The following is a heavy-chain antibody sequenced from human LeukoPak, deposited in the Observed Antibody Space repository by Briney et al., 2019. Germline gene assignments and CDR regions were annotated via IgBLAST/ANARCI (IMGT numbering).Heavy chain of an antibody. CDR2: IKSNADGGTP. V-gene: IGHV3-15*01. CDR3: TTFYHEYSPY. CDR1: GFSLMHAW. J-gene: IGHJ4*02. Sequence: GGSLRLPRAASGFSLMHAWMIWVPQAPGKGLEWVGRIKSNADGGTPDYAAPARGRFTISRDDSKNTLYLQMNSLKTEDTAVYYCTTFYHEYSPYWGRGTLVTVSS. D-gene: IGHD2/OR15-2a*01.